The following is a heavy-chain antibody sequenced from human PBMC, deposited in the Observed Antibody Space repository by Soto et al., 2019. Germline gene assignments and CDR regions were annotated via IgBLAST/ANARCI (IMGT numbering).Heavy chain of an antibody. CDR2: ISGSGGST. CDR3: AKRSTVLWFGDSRFDP. J-gene: IGHJ5*02. Sequence: GGSLRLSCASSGFTFSSYAMSLVRQAPGKGLEWVSAISGSGGSTYYADSVKGRFTISRDNSKNTLYLQMNSLRAEDTAVYYCAKRSTVLWFGDSRFDPWGQGTLVTVSS. CDR1: GFTFSSYA. D-gene: IGHD3-10*01. V-gene: IGHV3-23*01.